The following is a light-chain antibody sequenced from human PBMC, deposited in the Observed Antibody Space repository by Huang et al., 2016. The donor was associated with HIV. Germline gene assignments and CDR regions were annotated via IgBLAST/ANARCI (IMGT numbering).Light chain of an antibody. J-gene: IGKJ4*01. CDR1: PSVRNY. V-gene: IGKV3-11*01. Sequence: EIVLTQSPASLALSPGERATLSCRASPSVRNYLAWYQQKPGQAPRLLSFDASNRATDIPARFSGSGSGTDFTLTISSLEPEDFAVYYCQQRYNWPLTFGGGTKVEIK. CDR2: DAS. CDR3: QQRYNWPLT.